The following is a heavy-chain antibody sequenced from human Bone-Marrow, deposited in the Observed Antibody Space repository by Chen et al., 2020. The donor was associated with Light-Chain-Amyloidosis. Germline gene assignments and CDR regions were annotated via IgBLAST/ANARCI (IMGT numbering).Heavy chain of an antibody. D-gene: IGHD3-10*01. J-gene: IGHJ6*02. CDR3: AGGAGLTALVRGVVVHAVYIYAMDV. CDR2: MGSCCTGG. CDR1: GFTFSNYR. Sequence: EGQLAESGGGLVQPGGSLRLSCAASGFTFSNYRMNWVRQAPGKGLGWVSHMGSCCTGGGCAECVVGRLKMSGEHAKNALYLDMGCLRVAEAAAFCWAGGAGLTALVRGVVVHAVYIYAMDVWGLGTRVVVSS. V-gene: IGHV3-48*01.